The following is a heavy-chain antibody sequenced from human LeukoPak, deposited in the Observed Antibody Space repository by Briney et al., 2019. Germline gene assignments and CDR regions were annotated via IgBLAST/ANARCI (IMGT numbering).Heavy chain of an antibody. V-gene: IGHV3-30-3*01. J-gene: IGHJ3*02. CDR1: GFRFSSYA. Sequence: GGSLRLSCAASGFRFSSYAMSWVRQAPGKGLEWVAVISSDGSNKYYAHSVKGRFTVSRDNSKNTLYLQMNSLRAEDTAVYYCARDSTIFGVVYREVGAFDIWGQGTMVTVSS. CDR3: ARDSTIFGVVYREVGAFDI. D-gene: IGHD3-3*01. CDR2: ISSDGSNK.